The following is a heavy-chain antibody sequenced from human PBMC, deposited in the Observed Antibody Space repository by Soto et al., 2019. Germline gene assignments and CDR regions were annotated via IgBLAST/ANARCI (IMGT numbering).Heavy chain of an antibody. CDR3: ARTTVQNTLHWYFDL. CDR2: IIPKFGTA. D-gene: IGHD4-17*01. CDR1: GGTFSRNA. Sequence: SVKVSCKASGGTFSRNAISWVRQAPGQGLEWMGGIIPKFGTANYAQKFQGRVTITADESTSAAYMELSSLRSEDTAVYYCARTTVQNTLHWYFDLWGRGTLAPVSP. V-gene: IGHV1-69*13. J-gene: IGHJ2*01.